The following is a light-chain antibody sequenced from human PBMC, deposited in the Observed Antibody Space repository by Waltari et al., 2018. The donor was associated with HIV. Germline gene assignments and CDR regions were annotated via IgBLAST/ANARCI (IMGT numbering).Light chain of an antibody. J-gene: IGKJ2*01. CDR1: QDIDNW. CDR2: MTS. Sequence: QMPQSPSNLSASVGATVILTCRASQDIDNWLAWYHQKPGRAPKLLISMTSVLESGVPSRFRGSGSGTTFTLTITGLQPDDIGTYFCQQYSTHYAFGQGTRVE. V-gene: IGKV1-5*03. CDR3: QQYSTHYA.